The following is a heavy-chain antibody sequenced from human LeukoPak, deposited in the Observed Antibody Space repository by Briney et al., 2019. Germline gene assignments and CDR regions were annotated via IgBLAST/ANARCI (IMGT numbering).Heavy chain of an antibody. CDR3: ARDRCGGDGCFFWYFDL. CDR2: INPNSGGT. CDR1: GYTFTGYY. D-gene: IGHD2-21*01. Sequence: GASVKVSCKASGYTFTGYYMHWVRQAPGQGLEWMGWINPNSGGTHYAQKFQGRVTMTRDTSISTAYMELSSLRSDDTAVYYCARDRCGGDGCFFWYFDLWGRGTLVTVSS. V-gene: IGHV1-2*02. J-gene: IGHJ2*01.